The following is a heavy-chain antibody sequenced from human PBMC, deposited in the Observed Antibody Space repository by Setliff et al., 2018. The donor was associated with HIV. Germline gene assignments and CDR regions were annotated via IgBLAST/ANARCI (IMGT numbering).Heavy chain of an antibody. J-gene: IGHJ5*02. CDR2: IIHSGST. CDR1: GGSFSDTF. V-gene: IGHV4-34*12. CDR3: ARLWLHYGDDIPKFDP. D-gene: IGHD4-17*01. Sequence: SETLSLTCAVYGGSFSDTFWTWVRQPPGKGLEWIGDIIHSGSTNYNPSLKNRVAISVDASQKQFSLRLTSVTAADTAVYFCARLWLHYGDDIPKFDPWGQGTLVTVSS.